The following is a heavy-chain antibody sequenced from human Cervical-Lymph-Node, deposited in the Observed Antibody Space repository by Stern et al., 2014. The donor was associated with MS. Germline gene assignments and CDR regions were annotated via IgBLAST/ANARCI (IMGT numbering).Heavy chain of an antibody. CDR1: GFTFSNSW. D-gene: IGHD3-22*01. J-gene: IGHJ4*02. CDR2: SDSDEST. CDR3: ARVSWRNYDSSGYCSR. Sequence: EVQLVESGGGLVQPGGSLRLSCAASGFTFSNSWMHWVRQAPGKGLVLVARSDSDESTTYADVVKGRFTISRDNAKNTLYLQMDSLRAEDTAVYYCARVSWRNYDSSGYCSRWGQGTLVTVSS. V-gene: IGHV3-74*03.